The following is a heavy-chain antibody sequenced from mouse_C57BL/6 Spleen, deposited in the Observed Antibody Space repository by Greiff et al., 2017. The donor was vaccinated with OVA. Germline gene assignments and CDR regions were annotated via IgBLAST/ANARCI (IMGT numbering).Heavy chain of an antibody. D-gene: IGHD2-4*01. CDR3: ARDYDYWYFDV. CDR1: GYTFTSYW. V-gene: IGHV1-7*01. CDR2: INPSSGYT. Sequence: VQLQQSGAELAKPGASVKLSCKASGYTFTSYWMHWVKQRPGQGLEWIGYINPSSGYTKYNQKFKDQATLTADKSSSTAYMQLSSLTYEDSAVYYCARDYDYWYFDVWGTGTTVTVSS. J-gene: IGHJ1*03.